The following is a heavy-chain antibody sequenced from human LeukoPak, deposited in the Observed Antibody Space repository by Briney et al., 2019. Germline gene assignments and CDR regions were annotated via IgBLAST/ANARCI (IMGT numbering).Heavy chain of an antibody. CDR1: GFTFSNYG. CDR3: ARDSRGATGLDY. V-gene: IGHV3-33*01. D-gene: IGHD5-12*01. J-gene: IGHJ4*02. Sequence: GGSLRLSCAASGFTFSNYGMHWVRQAPGKGLEWLAVIWYDGSKKYYADSVKGRFTISRDNSKNTLYLQMNSLSAEETAVYYCARDSRGATGLDYWGQGTLVTVSS. CDR2: IWYDGSKK.